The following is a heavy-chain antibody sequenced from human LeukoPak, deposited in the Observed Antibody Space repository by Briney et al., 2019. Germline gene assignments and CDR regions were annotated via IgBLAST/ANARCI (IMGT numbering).Heavy chain of an antibody. Sequence: SETLSLTCTVSGGSISSYYWSWIRQPPGKGLEWIGYIYYSGSTNYNPSLKSRVTISVDTSKNQFSLKLSSVTAADTAVYYCARPGIAAAVAKPWFDPWGQGTLVTVSS. CDR1: GGSISSYY. J-gene: IGHJ5*02. CDR2: IYYSGST. V-gene: IGHV4-59*01. CDR3: ARPGIAAAVAKPWFDP. D-gene: IGHD6-13*01.